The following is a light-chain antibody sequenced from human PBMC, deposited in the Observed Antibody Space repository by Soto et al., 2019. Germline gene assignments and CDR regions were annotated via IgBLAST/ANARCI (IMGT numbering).Light chain of an antibody. Sequence: EIVLTQSPGTLSLSPGERATLSCRASQSVSSSSLAWYQQKPGQAPRLLIYGASSRATGIPDRFSGSGSGTDITLTISRLEPEDFAVYYCQQYGSLSWTFGQWTKVEIK. J-gene: IGKJ1*01. CDR3: QQYGSLSWT. V-gene: IGKV3-20*01. CDR2: GAS. CDR1: QSVSSSS.